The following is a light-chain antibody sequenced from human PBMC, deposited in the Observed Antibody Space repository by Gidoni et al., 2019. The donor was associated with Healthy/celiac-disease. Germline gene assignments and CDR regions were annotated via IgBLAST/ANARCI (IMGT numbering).Light chain of an antibody. CDR1: QSVSSY. Sequence: EIVLTQSPATLSLSPGERATLSCRASQSVSSYLAWYQQKPVQAPRLLIYDASNRATGIPARFSGSGSGTDFTLTISSLEPEDFAVYSCQQRSNWPPGPITFGQGTRLEIK. V-gene: IGKV3-11*01. CDR3: QQRSNWPPGPIT. J-gene: IGKJ5*01. CDR2: DAS.